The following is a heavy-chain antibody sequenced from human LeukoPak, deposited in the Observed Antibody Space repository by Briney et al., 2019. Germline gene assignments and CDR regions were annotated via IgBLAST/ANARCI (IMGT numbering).Heavy chain of an antibody. J-gene: IGHJ5*02. CDR3: ARDRVNTAMVP. D-gene: IGHD5-18*01. CDR2: MNPNSGNI. Sequence: GASVKVSCKASGYTFTGYYMHWVRQAPGQGLEWMGWMNPNSGNIGYAQKFQGRVTMTRNTSISTAYMELRSLRSDDTAVYYCARDRVNTAMVPWGQGTLVTVSS. CDR1: GYTFTGYY. V-gene: IGHV1-8*02.